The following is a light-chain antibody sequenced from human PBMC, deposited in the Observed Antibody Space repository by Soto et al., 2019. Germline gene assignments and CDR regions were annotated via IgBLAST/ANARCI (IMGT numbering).Light chain of an antibody. V-gene: IGKV3D-15*01. CDR3: QQYSDWPLT. CDR1: QSITSN. J-gene: IGKJ4*01. CDR2: GAS. Sequence: EIVMTQSPATLSVSPGERATLSCRASQSITSNLAWYQQKPGQAPRLLISGASTRATGIPARFSGSGSETEFTLTISSLQSEDFAVYYCQQYSDWPLTFGGGTKWIS.